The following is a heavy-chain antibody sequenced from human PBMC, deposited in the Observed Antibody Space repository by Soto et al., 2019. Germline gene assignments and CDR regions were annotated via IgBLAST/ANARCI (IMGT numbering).Heavy chain of an antibody. D-gene: IGHD4-17*01. CDR1: GDTLNYYA. J-gene: IGHJ4*02. V-gene: IGHV1-69*01. CDR3: ARATVVTFQADY. Sequence: QVQLVQSGTEVKTPGSSVNVSCKAPGDTLNYYALIWVLQAPGQGLEWVGGIAPVLRTTSYAQKFRGRVQITADASTSTAFMDLSSLRSEDTGVYYCARATVVTFQADYWGQGTQVTFSS. CDR2: IAPVLRTT.